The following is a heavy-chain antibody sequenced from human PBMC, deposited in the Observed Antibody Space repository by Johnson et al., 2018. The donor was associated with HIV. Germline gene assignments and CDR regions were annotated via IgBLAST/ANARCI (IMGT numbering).Heavy chain of an antibody. CDR3: AREGPSERAGFDI. CDR1: GFTFSSYW. V-gene: IGHV3-74*01. CDR2: ISRDGSST. Sequence: VQVVESGGGLVQPGGSLRLSCAASGFTFSSYWMHWVRQAPGKGLVWVSRISRDGSSTTYADSVKGRFTISRDNAKTTLFLQMNGLRPEDTAVYYCAREGPSERAGFDIWGQGTMVTVSS. J-gene: IGHJ3*02.